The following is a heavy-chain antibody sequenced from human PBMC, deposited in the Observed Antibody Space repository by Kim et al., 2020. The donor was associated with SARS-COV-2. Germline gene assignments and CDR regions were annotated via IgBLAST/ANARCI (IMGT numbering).Heavy chain of an antibody. Sequence: GGSLRLSCAASGFTLSSYDMHWVRQATGKGLEWVSAIGTAGDTYYPGSVKGRFTISRENAKNSLYLQMNSLRAGDTAVYYCAREAAAVPGYYYYGMDVLGQGTTVTVSS. J-gene: IGHJ6*02. D-gene: IGHD6-13*01. CDR3: AREAAAVPGYYYYGMDV. V-gene: IGHV3-13*01. CDR2: IGTAGDT. CDR1: GFTLSSYD.